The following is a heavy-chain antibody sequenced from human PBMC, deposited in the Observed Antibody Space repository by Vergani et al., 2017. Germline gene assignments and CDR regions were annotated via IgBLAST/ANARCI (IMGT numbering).Heavy chain of an antibody. CDR1: GFTFSSYS. V-gene: IGHV3-21*01. CDR3: ARGHNGSYQEGDY. Sequence: VQLVESGGGLVKPGGSLSLSCAASGFTFSSYSMNWVRQAPGKGLEWVSSISSSSSYIYYADSVKGRFTISRDNAKNSLYLQMNSLRAEDTAVYYCARGHNGSYQEGDYWGQGTLVTVSS. CDR2: ISSSSSYI. D-gene: IGHD1-26*01. J-gene: IGHJ4*02.